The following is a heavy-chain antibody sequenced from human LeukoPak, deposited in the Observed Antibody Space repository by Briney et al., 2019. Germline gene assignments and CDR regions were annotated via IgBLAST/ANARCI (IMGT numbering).Heavy chain of an antibody. CDR1: GYTFTTYG. Sequence: ASVKVSCKASGYTFTTYGISWVRQAPGQGLEWMGWISTYNGDTDYAQKLQGRVTMTADTSTSTTYMELRSLRSDDTAVYYCALIPYCTTATCYYFDFWGQGTLVTVSS. J-gene: IGHJ4*02. V-gene: IGHV1-18*01. CDR3: ALIPYCTTATCYYFDF. CDR2: ISTYNGDT. D-gene: IGHD2-2*01.